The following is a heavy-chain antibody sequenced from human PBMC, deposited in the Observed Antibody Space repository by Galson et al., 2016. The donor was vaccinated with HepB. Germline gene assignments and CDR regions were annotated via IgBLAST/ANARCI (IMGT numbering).Heavy chain of an antibody. CDR1: GDSFTRHW. D-gene: IGHD5-12*01. Sequence: QSGAEVTKPGESLKISCKVSGDSFTRHWIGWVRQMPGKGLEWMGIIYPGDSDTRYSPSFQGQVTISVDKSMSTAYLQWSSLKASDTAMYYCARGGGYVPEREFTDAYDIWGQGTMVTVSS. CDR2: IYPGDSDT. CDR3: ARGGGYVPEREFTDAYDI. J-gene: IGHJ3*02. V-gene: IGHV5-51*01.